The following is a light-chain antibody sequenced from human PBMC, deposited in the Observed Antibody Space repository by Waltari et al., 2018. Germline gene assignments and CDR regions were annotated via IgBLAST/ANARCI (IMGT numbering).Light chain of an antibody. CDR1: QSISSN. Sequence: EIVMTQSPATLSVSLGERAKLSGRASQSISSNLAWYQQKPGQAPRLLIFGASTRANGIPTRFSGSGSGTEFTLTISSLQSEDFAIYYCQQYNNWLWTFGQGTEVEIK. CDR2: GAS. J-gene: IGKJ1*01. V-gene: IGKV3-15*01. CDR3: QQYNNWLWT.